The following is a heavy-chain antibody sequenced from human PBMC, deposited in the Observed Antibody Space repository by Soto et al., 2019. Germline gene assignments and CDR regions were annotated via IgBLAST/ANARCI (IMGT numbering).Heavy chain of an antibody. CDR1: GVSISSGDYY. D-gene: IGHD1-26*01. J-gene: IGHJ1*01. V-gene: IGHV4-61*08. CDR2: IYDTGRT. CDR3: ARDRGGTFHL. Sequence: PSETLSLTCTVSGVSISSGDYYWSWIRQTPGKGLEWIGYIYDTGRTSYNPSLESRVTISVDRSKNQFSLKLTSVTAADRAVYYCARDRGGTFHLWAQGTLVTVSS.